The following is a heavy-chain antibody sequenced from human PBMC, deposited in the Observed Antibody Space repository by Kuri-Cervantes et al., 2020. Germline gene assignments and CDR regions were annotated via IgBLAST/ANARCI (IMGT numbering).Heavy chain of an antibody. Sequence: SETLSLTCTVSGGSISSYYWSWIRQPPGKGLEWIGYIYYSGSTNHNPSLKSRVTISIDTSKNQFSLNLYSVTAEDTAVYYCARAFSNDYVWGSPPAFDIWGQGTMVTVSS. CDR3: ARAFSNDYVWGSPPAFDI. D-gene: IGHD3-16*01. V-gene: IGHV4-59*01. J-gene: IGHJ3*02. CDR1: GGSISSYY. CDR2: IYYSGST.